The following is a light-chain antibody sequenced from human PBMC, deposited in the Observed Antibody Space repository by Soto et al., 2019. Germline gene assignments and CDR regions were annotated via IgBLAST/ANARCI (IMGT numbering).Light chain of an antibody. CDR2: DAS. J-gene: IGKJ2*01. CDR3: QQYNNWPPFMYT. CDR1: HIVSSN. Sequence: EIVLTQSPGTLSLSPGERATLSCRASHIVSSNHLAWYQQKPGQAPRLLIYDASNRATGIPARFSGSGSGTGFTLTISSLQSEDFAVYYCQQYNNWPPFMYTFGPGTKVDI. V-gene: IGKV3D-15*01.